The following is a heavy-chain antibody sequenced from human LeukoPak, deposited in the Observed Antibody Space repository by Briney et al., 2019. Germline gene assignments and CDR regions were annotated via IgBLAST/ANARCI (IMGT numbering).Heavy chain of an antibody. Sequence: GASVTVSCKASGGTFSSYAISWVRQAPGQGLEWMGGIIPIFGTANYAQKFQGRVTITTDESTSTAYMELSSLGSEDTAVYYCARRQDDSSGYYLDAFDIWGQGTMVTVSS. J-gene: IGHJ3*02. V-gene: IGHV1-69*05. D-gene: IGHD3-22*01. CDR1: GGTFSSYA. CDR2: IIPIFGTA. CDR3: ARRQDDSSGYYLDAFDI.